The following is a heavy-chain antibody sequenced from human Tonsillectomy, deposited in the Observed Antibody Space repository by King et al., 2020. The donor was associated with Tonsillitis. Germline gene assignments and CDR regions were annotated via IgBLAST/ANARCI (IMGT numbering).Heavy chain of an antibody. V-gene: IGHV2-5*01. Sequence: TLKESGPTLVKPTQTLTLTCTFSGFSLSTSGVGVGWIRQPPGKALEWLALIYWNYDRDYRPSLNTRLTLPKDTSKNQVVLTMTNLDPVDTATYYCANRPNLGTLGWLSRFDYWGQGTLVTVSS. J-gene: IGHJ4*02. D-gene: IGHD3-3*01. CDR2: IYWNYDR. CDR1: GFSLSTSGVG. CDR3: ANRPNLGTLGWLSRFDY.